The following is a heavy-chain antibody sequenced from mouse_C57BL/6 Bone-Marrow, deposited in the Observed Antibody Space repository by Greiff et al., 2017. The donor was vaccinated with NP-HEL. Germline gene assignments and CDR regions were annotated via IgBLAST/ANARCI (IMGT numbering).Heavy chain of an antibody. V-gene: IGHV5-15*01. CDR2: ISNLAYSI. J-gene: IGHJ2*01. CDR3: ARHDEGNYFDD. CDR1: GFTFSDYG. Sequence: EVNVVESGGGLVQPGGSLKLSCAASGFTFSDYGMAWVRQAPRKGPEWVAFISNLAYSIYYADTVTGRFTISRENAKNTLYLEMSSLRSEDTAMYYCARHDEGNYFDDWGQGTTLTVSS.